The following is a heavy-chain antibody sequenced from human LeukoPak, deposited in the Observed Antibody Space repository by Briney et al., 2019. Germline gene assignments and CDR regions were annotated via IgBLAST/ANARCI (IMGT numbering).Heavy chain of an antibody. V-gene: IGHV1-18*01. CDR1: GYTFTSYG. D-gene: IGHD6-19*01. CDR3: ARGGAVADSYWYFDL. CDR2: ISAYNGNT. J-gene: IGHJ2*01. Sequence: GASVKVSCKASGYTFTSYGISWVRQAPGQGLEWMRWISAYNGNTNYAQKLQGRVTMTTDTSTSTAYMELRSLRSDDTAVYYCARGGAVADSYWYFDLWGRGTLVTVSS.